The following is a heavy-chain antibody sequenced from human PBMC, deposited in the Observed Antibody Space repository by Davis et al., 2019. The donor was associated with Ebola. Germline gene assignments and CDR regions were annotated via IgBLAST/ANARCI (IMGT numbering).Heavy chain of an antibody. Sequence: PGGSLRLSCTVSGGPISSYYWSWIRQPAGKGLEWIGEIYHSGSTNYNPSLKSRVTISVDKSKNQFSLKLSSVTAADTAVYYCARVSGPVFDIWGQGTMVTVSS. CDR3: ARVSGPVFDI. J-gene: IGHJ3*02. D-gene: IGHD3/OR15-3a*01. CDR2: IYHSGST. V-gene: IGHV4-59*12. CDR1: GGPISSYY.